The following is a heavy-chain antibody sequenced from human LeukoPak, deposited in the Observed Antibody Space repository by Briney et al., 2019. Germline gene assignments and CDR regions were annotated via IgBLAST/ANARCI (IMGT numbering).Heavy chain of an antibody. CDR3: ARRGQGYCSSTRCYLPLEY. D-gene: IGHD2-2*01. Sequence: SETLSLTCAVSSYSISSGYYWDRIRQPPGKGLEWLGSIYHSGNTYYNPSHKSRVTISVDTSANHFSLRLSSVTAADTAVYYCARRGQGYCSSTRCYLPLEYWGQGTLVTVPS. V-gene: IGHV4-38-2*01. CDR2: IYHSGNT. J-gene: IGHJ4*02. CDR1: SYSISSGYY.